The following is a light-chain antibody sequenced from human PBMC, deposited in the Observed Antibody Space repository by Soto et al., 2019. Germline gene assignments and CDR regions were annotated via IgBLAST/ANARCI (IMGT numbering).Light chain of an antibody. Sequence: QSALTQPASVSGSPGQAITISCTGTSSDVGGYNYVSWYQQHPGKAPKLMIFEVSNRPSGVSNRFSGSKSGNTASLTISGLQAEDEADYYFSSYTSSSTYVVGTGTKLTVL. CDR1: SSDVGGYNY. CDR2: EVS. CDR3: SSYTSSSTYV. V-gene: IGLV2-14*01. J-gene: IGLJ1*01.